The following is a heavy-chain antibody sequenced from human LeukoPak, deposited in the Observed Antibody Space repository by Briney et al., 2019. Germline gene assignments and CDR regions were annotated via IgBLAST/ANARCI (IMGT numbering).Heavy chain of an antibody. CDR1: GGSISSSSYY. V-gene: IGHV4-39*01. J-gene: IGHJ4*02. D-gene: IGHD3-10*01. CDR3: ARGAMVRGVTRLDGPLFDY. Sequence: SETLSLTCTVSGGSISSSSYYWGWIRQPPGKGLELIGSIYYSGSTYYNPSLKSRVTISVDTSKNQFSLKLSSVTAADTAVYYCARGAMVRGVTRLDGPLFDYWGQGTLVTVSS. CDR2: IYYSGST.